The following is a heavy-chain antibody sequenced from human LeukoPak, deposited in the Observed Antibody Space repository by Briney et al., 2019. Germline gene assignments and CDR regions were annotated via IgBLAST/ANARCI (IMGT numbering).Heavy chain of an antibody. CDR2: IHYSGNA. CDR1: GGSISSSNYY. D-gene: IGHD1-26*01. J-gene: IGHJ4*02. V-gene: IGHV4-39*01. Sequence: PSETLSLTCTVSGGSISSSNYYWGWIRQPPGKGLEWIGTIHYSGNAYYNPSLKSRVAISVDTSKNQFSLRLSSVTAADTAVYYCARAVGGSYLFDYWGQGTLVTVSS. CDR3: ARAVGGSYLFDY.